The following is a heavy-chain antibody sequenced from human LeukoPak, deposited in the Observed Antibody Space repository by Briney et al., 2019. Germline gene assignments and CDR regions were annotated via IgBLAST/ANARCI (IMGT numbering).Heavy chain of an antibody. CDR2: ITGSGGGT. J-gene: IGHJ4*02. V-gene: IGHV3-23*01. CDR3: AKDRVKYSSSSDFDY. CDR1: GFTFSSYA. D-gene: IGHD6-6*01. Sequence: PGGSLRLSCEASGFTFSSYAMSWVRQAPGKGLEWVSTITGSGGGTYYADSVKGRFTISRDNSMNTLYLQMNSLRVEDTALYYCAKDRVKYSSSSDFDYWGEGTLVTVSS.